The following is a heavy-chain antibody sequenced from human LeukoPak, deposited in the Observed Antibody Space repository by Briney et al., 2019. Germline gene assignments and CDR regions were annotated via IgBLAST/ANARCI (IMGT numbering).Heavy chain of an antibody. CDR3: AREGGDYSSSAGHYFDY. CDR1: GGSFSGYY. V-gene: IGHV4-34*01. D-gene: IGHD6-13*01. Sequence: SETLSLTCAVYGGSFSGYYWSWIRQPPGKGVEWIGEINHSGSTNYNPSLKSRVTISVDTSKNQFSLKLSSVTAADTAVYYCAREGGDYSSSAGHYFDYWGQGTLVTVSS. J-gene: IGHJ4*02. CDR2: INHSGST.